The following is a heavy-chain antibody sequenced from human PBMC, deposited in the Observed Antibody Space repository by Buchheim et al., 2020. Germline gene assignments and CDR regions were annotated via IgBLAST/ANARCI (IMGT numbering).Heavy chain of an antibody. CDR2: ISYDGSNK. Sequence: QVQLVESGGGVVQPGRSLRLSCAASGFTFSSYGMHWVRQAPGKGLEWVAVISYDGSNKYYADSVKGRFTISRDNYKNTLYLQMNSLRAEDTAVYYCAKVGGYSSSWYLYYYMDVWGKGTT. V-gene: IGHV3-30*18. J-gene: IGHJ6*03. D-gene: IGHD6-13*01. CDR3: AKVGGYSSSWYLYYYMDV. CDR1: GFTFSSYG.